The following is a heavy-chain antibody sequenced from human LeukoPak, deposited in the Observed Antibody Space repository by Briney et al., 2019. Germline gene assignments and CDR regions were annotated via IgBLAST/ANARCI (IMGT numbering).Heavy chain of an antibody. V-gene: IGHV3-23*01. CDR1: GFTFSNYA. CDR3: ATDRPHPSNEPTNFGY. D-gene: IGHD4-11*01. J-gene: IGHJ4*02. CDR2: ISGSGHNT. Sequence: GGSLRLSCAASGFTFSNYAMSWVRQAPGKGLEWVSAISGSGHNTYHADSVKGRFTISRDNSRNTLYLQMNSLRAEDTAVYFCATDRPHPSNEPTNFGYWGQGTLVTVSS.